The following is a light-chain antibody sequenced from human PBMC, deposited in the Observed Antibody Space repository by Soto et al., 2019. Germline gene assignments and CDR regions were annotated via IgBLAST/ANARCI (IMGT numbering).Light chain of an antibody. Sequence: DIQMTQSPSSLSASVGDRVTSSCRASQGISNYLAWYQQKPGKAPTLLIYAASNLQSGVPSRFRGSGYGTDFALTITSLQPEDFATYYCQQSYNSPPITFGQGTRLEIK. J-gene: IGKJ5*01. CDR1: QGISNY. CDR2: AAS. CDR3: QQSYNSPPIT. V-gene: IGKV1-39*01.